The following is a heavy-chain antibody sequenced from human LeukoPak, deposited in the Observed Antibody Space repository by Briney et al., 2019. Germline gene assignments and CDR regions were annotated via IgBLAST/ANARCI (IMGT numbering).Heavy chain of an antibody. CDR2: INPNSGGT. V-gene: IGHV1-2*02. J-gene: IGHJ4*02. D-gene: IGHD2-21*01. CDR1: GYIFSNYG. CDR3: ARPYCGGDCPGYFDY. Sequence: VASVKVSCKASGYIFSNYGISWVRQAPGQGLEWMGWINPNSGGTNYAQKFQGRVTMTRDTSISTAYMELSRLRSDDTAVYYCARPYCGGDCPGYFDYWGQGTLVTVSS.